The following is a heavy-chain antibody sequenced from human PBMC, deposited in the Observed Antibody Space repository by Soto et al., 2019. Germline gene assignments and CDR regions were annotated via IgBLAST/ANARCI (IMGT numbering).Heavy chain of an antibody. CDR1: DNTFTHYG. D-gene: IGHD2-8*02. CDR2: ISGYNGNT. Sequence: ASVKVSCKSSDNTFTHYGINWVRQAPGQVLERMGWISGYNGNTKYAQKFQDRVTMTADTSTRTALIEVRSLTSDDTGVYFCAATGGNYFGLEVWGQGTTVTVSS. V-gene: IGHV1-18*01. J-gene: IGHJ6*02. CDR3: AATGGNYFGLEV.